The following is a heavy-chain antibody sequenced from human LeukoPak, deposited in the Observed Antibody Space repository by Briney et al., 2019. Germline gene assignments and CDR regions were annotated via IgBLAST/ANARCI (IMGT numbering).Heavy chain of an antibody. V-gene: IGHV1-2*06. CDR1: GYTFTGYY. CDR2: INPNSGGT. J-gene: IGHJ4*02. D-gene: IGHD3-22*01. Sequence: ASVKVSCKASGYTFTGYYMHWVRQAPGQGLELMGRINPNSGGTNYAQKFQGRVTMTRDTSISTAYMELSRLRSDDTAVYYCARDSSGYYPPDYWGQGTLVTASS. CDR3: ARDSSGYYPPDY.